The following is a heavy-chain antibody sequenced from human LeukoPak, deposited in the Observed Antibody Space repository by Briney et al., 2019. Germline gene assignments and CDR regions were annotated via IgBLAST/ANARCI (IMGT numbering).Heavy chain of an antibody. J-gene: IGHJ4*02. CDR3: ARELKVGNTGYYFDY. V-gene: IGHV4-59*01. CDR1: RGSISDYY. CDR2: IYYSGST. D-gene: IGHD2/OR15-2a*01. Sequence: PSETLSLTCTVSRGSISDYYWSWIRQPPGEGLERIGYIYYSGSTNYNPSLKSRVTISLDTSKNQFSLNLNSVTAADTAVYYCARELKVGNTGYYFDYWGQGTLVTVSS.